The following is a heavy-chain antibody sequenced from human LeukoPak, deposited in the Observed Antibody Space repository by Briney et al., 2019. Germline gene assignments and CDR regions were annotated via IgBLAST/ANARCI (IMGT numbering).Heavy chain of an antibody. CDR3: ARLELLSAFDI. J-gene: IGHJ3*02. Sequence: SETLSLTCTVSGGSISSGSYYWSWIRQPAGKGLEWIGRIYTSGSTNYNPSLKSRVTISVDRSKNQFSLKLSSVTAADTAVYYCARLELLSAFDIWGQGTMVTVSS. V-gene: IGHV4-61*02. D-gene: IGHD1-7*01. CDR1: GGSISSGSYY. CDR2: IYTSGST.